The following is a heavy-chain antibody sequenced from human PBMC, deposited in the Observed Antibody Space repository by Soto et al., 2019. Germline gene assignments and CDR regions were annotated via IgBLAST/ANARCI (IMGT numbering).Heavy chain of an antibody. J-gene: IGHJ4*02. Sequence: QVQLVESGGGLVKPGGSLRLSCAASGFTFSDYYMRWIRQAPGKGLEWVSYISSSGSTIYYAYSVKGRFTISRDNPKNSLYLQMNSLRAEDTAVYYCARVERGITIFGVVIPPFDYWGQGTLVTVSS. CDR2: ISSSGSTI. D-gene: IGHD3-3*01. V-gene: IGHV3-11*01. CDR3: ARVERGITIFGVVIPPFDY. CDR1: GFTFSDYY.